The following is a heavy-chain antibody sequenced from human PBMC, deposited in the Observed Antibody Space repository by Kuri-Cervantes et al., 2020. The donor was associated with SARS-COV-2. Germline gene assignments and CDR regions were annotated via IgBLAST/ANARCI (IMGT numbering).Heavy chain of an antibody. D-gene: IGHD6-13*01. CDR1: GGTFSSYA. V-gene: IGHV1-69*13. CDR2: ITPIFGTA. CDR3: ARDIQQQLVWRLDYWFDP. Sequence: SVKVSCKASGGTFSSYAISWVRQAPGQGLEWMGGITPIFGTANYAQKFQGRVTITADESTSTAYMELRSLRSDDTAVYYCARDIQQQLVWRLDYWFDPWGQGTLVTVSS. J-gene: IGHJ5*02.